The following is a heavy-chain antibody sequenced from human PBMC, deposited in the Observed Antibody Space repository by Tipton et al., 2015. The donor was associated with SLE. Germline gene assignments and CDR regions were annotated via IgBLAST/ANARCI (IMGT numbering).Heavy chain of an antibody. CDR3: ARGCSSSTCEPFYFFGMDV. J-gene: IGHJ6*02. V-gene: IGHV4-59*08. Sequence: TLSLTCSVSADSIRRSYWSWIRQPPGRGLEWIGYIYYIGDTNYNPSLKSRVTISVDTSKNQFSLKLSSVTAADTAVYYCARGCSSSTCEPFYFFGMDVWGQGTTVTVSS. CDR1: ADSIRRSY. CDR2: IYYIGDT. D-gene: IGHD2-2*01.